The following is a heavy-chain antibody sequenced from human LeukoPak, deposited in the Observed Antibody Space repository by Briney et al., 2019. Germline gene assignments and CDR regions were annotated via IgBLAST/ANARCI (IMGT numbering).Heavy chain of an antibody. CDR2: IIPIFGTT. Sequence: SVKVSCKASGGTFSSYAINWVRQAPGQGLEYMGGIIPIFGTTNYAQKFQGRVTITADEFTSTAYMELSSLRSEDTAVYYCARRYCTNGVCYDDRGAFDIWGQGTMVSVSS. J-gene: IGHJ3*02. D-gene: IGHD2-8*01. V-gene: IGHV1-69*13. CDR3: ARRYCTNGVCYDDRGAFDI. CDR1: GGTFSSYA.